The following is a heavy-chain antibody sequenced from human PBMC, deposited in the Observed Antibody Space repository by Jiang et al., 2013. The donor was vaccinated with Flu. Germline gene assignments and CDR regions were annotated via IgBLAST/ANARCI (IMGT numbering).Heavy chain of an antibody. CDR1: GYTFTGYY. CDR2: INLTVVA. D-gene: IGHD3-22*01. V-gene: IGHV1-2*02. CDR3: AASGRLLRHGPFDY. J-gene: IGHJ4*02. Sequence: KASGYTFTGYYMHWVRQAPGQGLEWMGWINLTVVAQTMHRSFRAGVTMTRDTSISTAYMELSRLRSDDTAVYYCAASGRLLRHGPFDYWGQGTLVTVSS.